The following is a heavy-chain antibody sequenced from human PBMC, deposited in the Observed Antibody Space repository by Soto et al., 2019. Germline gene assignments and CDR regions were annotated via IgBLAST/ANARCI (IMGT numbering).Heavy chain of an antibody. Sequence: SETLSLICTVSGGSISSISYYWGWIRQPPGKGLEWIGSIYYSGSTYYNPSLKSRVTISVDTSKNQFSLKLSSVTAADTAVYYCAVVVVAATPMEFDYWGQGTLVTVSS. CDR3: AVVVVAATPMEFDY. CDR1: GGSISSISYY. J-gene: IGHJ4*02. CDR2: IYYSGST. D-gene: IGHD2-15*01. V-gene: IGHV4-39*01.